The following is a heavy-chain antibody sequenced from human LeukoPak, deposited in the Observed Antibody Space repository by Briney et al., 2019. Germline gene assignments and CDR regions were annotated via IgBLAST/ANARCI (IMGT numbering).Heavy chain of an antibody. CDR1: GFTFSSYW. D-gene: IGHD5-12*01. Sequence: GGSLRLSCAASGFTFSSYWMSWVRQAPGKGLEWVANIKQDGSEKHYVDSVKGRFTFSRDNVKNSLFLQMNSLRAEDTAVFYCARDSGYNAFDIWGQGTMVTVSS. V-gene: IGHV3-7*01. CDR3: ARDSGYNAFDI. CDR2: IKQDGSEK. J-gene: IGHJ3*02.